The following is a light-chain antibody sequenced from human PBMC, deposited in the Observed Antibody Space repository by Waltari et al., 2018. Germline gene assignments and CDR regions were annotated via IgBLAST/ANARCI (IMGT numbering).Light chain of an antibody. Sequence: QSVLTQPPTASGTPGQRVTISCSGGSSNIGSNNVNCYQQLPGATPRLLIYANNQRPAGVPGRCSGSKSGTSASLAISGLRSGEEADYYCAAWDDTLRGLFGGGTKLTVV. CDR3: AAWDDTLRGL. J-gene: IGLJ2*01. CDR2: ANN. V-gene: IGLV1-47*01. CDR1: SSNIGSNN.